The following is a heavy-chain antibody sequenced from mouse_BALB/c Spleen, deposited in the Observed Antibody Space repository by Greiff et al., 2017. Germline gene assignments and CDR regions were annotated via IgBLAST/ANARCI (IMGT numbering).Heavy chain of an antibody. CDR3: ARGGQLGAMDD. J-gene: IGHJ4*01. CDR1: GYAFTNYL. D-gene: IGHD1-1*02. CDR2: INPGSGGT. Sequence: QVQLQQSGAELVRPGTSVKVSCKASGYAFTNYLIEWVKQRPGQGLEWIGVINPGSGGTNYNEKFKGKATLTADKSSSTAYMQLSSLTSDDSAVYFCARGGQLGAMDDWGQGTSVTVSS. V-gene: IGHV1-54*01.